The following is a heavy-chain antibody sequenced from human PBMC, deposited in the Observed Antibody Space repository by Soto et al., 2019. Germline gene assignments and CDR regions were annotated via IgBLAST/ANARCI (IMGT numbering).Heavy chain of an antibody. CDR2: IYYSGST. J-gene: IGHJ4*02. D-gene: IGHD4-17*01. CDR1: GGSISSGGYY. CDR3: ARGGTVTTSTPKRRVGVVFDY. Sequence: QVQLQESGPGLVKPSQTLSLTCTVSGGSISSGGYYWSWIRQHPGKGLEWIGYIYYSGSTYYNPSLKSGVTKSVDTSKNQISLKLSSVTAADTAVYYCARGGTVTTSTPKRRVGVVFDYWGQGTLVTVSS. V-gene: IGHV4-31*03.